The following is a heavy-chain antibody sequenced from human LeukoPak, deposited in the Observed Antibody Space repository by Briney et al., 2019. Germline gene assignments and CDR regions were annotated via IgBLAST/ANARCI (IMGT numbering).Heavy chain of an antibody. CDR1: GFTFGDYA. Sequence: GRSLRLSCTASGFTFGDYAMSWVRQAPGKGLEWVGFIRSEAYGGTTEYAASVKGRFTISKDDSKSIAYLQMNSLKTEDTAVYYCTSSGYPYYFDYWGQGTLVTVSS. CDR3: TSSGYPYYFDY. D-gene: IGHD3-22*01. J-gene: IGHJ4*02. V-gene: IGHV3-49*04. CDR2: IRSEAYGGTT.